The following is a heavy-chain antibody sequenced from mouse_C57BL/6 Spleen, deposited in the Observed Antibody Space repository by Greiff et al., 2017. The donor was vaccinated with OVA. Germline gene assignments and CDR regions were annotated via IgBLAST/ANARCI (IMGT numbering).Heavy chain of an antibody. J-gene: IGHJ2*01. V-gene: IGHV1-15*01. D-gene: IGHD2-4*01. CDR2: IDPETGGT. CDR3: TKGIYYDYDGCDY. Sequence: QVQLQQSGAELVRPGASVTLSCKASGYTFTDYEMHWVKQTPVHGLEWIGAIDPETGGTAYNQKFKGKAILTADKSSSTAYMELRSLTSEDSAVYYCTKGIYYDYDGCDYWGQGTTLTVSS. CDR1: GYTFTDYE.